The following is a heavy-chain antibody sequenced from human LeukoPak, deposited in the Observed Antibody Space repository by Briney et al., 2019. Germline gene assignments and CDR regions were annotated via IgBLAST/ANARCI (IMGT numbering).Heavy chain of an antibody. J-gene: IGHJ4*02. CDR3: ARGGSGYCSVGSCYPFDY. V-gene: IGHV3-74*01. CDR2: INSDGSST. Sequence: GGSLRLSCAASGFTFSSYWMHWVRQAPGKGLVWVSRINSDGSSTTYADSVKGRFTISRDNAKNTLYLQVNSPRAEDTAVYYCARGGSGYCSVGSCYPFDYWGQGALVTVSS. D-gene: IGHD2-15*01. CDR1: GFTFSSYW.